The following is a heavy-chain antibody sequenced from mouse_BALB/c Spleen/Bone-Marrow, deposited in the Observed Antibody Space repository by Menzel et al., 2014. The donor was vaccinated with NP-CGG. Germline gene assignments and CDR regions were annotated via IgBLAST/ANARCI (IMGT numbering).Heavy chain of an antibody. J-gene: IGHJ4*01. CDR3: ARSGIGYYYGSNSYAMDY. Sequence: EVKVVESGGGLVQPGGSRKLSCAASGFTFSSFGMHWVRQAPEKGLEWVAYISSGSSTIYYADTVKGRLTISRDNPKNTLFLQMTSLRSEDTAMYYCARSGIGYYYGSNSYAMDYWGQGTSVTVSS. D-gene: IGHD1-1*01. CDR2: ISSGSSTI. CDR1: GFTFSSFG. V-gene: IGHV5-17*02.